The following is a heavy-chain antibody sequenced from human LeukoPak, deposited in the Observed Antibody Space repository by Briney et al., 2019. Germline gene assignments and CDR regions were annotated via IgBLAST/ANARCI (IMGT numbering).Heavy chain of an antibody. D-gene: IGHD6-13*01. CDR3: ARANPGYSSSWVD. J-gene: IGHJ4*02. V-gene: IGHV3-53*01. CDR2: LYSGGTT. CDR1: GFSVSSNY. Sequence: PGGSLRLSCAASGFSVSSNYMSWVRQAPGKGLEWVSVLYSGGTTYYADSVKGRFTISRDNAKNSLYLQMNSLRAEDTAVYYCARANPGYSSSWVDWGQGTLVTVSS.